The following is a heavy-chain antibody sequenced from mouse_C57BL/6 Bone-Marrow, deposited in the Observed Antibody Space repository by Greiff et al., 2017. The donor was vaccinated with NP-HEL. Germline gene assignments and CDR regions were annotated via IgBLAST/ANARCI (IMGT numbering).Heavy chain of an antibody. J-gene: IGHJ2*01. CDR1: GYTFPSYW. Sequence: QVHVKQPGAELVMPGASVKLSCKASGYTFPSYWMHWVKQRPGQGLEWIGAIDPSDSYTNYNQKFKGKSTLTVDKSSSTAYMQLSSLTSEDSAVYYCARWGGHYWGQGTTLTVSS. CDR3: ARWGGHY. V-gene: IGHV1-69*01. CDR2: IDPSDSYT.